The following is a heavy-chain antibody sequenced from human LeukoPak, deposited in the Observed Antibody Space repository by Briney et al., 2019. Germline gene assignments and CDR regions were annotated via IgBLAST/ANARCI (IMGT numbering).Heavy chain of an antibody. Sequence: ASVTVSCKASGYTFTSYGISWVRQAPGQGLEWMGWISAYNGNTNYAQKLQGRVTMTTDTSTSTAYMELRSLRSDDTAVFYCAREVPYDSSRYYQPFDYWGQGTLVTVSS. D-gene: IGHD3-22*01. CDR3: AREVPYDSSRYYQPFDY. J-gene: IGHJ4*02. V-gene: IGHV1-18*01. CDR2: ISAYNGNT. CDR1: GYTFTSYG.